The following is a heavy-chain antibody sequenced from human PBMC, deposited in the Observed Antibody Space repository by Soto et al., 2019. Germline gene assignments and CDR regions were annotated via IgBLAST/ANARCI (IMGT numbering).Heavy chain of an antibody. D-gene: IGHD2-8*01. CDR2: INPKSGGT. CDR1: GVSFTCNS. CDR3: ARGDSTDCSNGVCSCFNNADMDV. Sequence: ASVKACSEAPGVSFTCNSLRSPRQAQRKGLEWLGLINPKSGGTSTAQKFQGWVTMTTDTSISTASMELTRLTSDDTAIYYCARGDSTDCSNGVCSCFNNADMDVWGKGTTDTGTS. V-gene: IGHV1-2*04. J-gene: IGHJ6*04.